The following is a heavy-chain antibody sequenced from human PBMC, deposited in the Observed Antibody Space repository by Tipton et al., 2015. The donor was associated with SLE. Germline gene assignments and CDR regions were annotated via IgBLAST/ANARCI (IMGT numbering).Heavy chain of an antibody. Sequence: SLRLSCAASGFIFSSYSMNWVRQAPGKGLEWVSSISSSSTYIYYADSVKGRFTISRDNAKNSLHLQMNSLRAEDTAVYYCARGRAAVASPLVWGQGTLVTVSS. CDR3: ARGRAAVASPLV. CDR2: ISSSSTYI. D-gene: IGHD6-19*01. CDR1: GFIFSSYS. J-gene: IGHJ4*02. V-gene: IGHV3-21*03.